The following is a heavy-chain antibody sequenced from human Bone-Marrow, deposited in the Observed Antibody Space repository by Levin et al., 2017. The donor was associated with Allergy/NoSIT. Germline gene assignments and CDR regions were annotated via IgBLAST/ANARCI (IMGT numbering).Heavy chain of an antibody. CDR2: IWYDGSNK. CDR3: ARDTVGYYYAMDV. CDR1: GFTFTSYG. Sequence: GESLKISCEASGFTFTSYGMHWVRQVPGKGLEWMAFIWYDGSNKYYADSVKGRFTISRDNSKSTLYLQMNNVRVEDTALYYCARDTVGYYYAMDVWGQGTTVTVSS. V-gene: IGHV3-33*01. J-gene: IGHJ6*02. D-gene: IGHD3-3*01.